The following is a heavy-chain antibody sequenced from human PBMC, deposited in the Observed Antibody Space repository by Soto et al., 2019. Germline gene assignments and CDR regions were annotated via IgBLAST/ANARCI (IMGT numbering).Heavy chain of an antibody. CDR2: INTGGGST. V-gene: IGHV1-46*03. CDR1: GYTFTSYY. CDR3: STYCSGGSGQPGPWN. J-gene: IGHJ3*01. D-gene: IGHD2-15*01. Sequence: QVQLVQSGAEVKKPGASVKVSCKTSGYTFTSYYMHWMRQAPGKGLEWMGIINTGGGSTTYEQKLQGRVTITRDTSKSKISMELSSQSSEDTAVYYCSTYCSGGSGQPGPWNWGQGTMVTVSS.